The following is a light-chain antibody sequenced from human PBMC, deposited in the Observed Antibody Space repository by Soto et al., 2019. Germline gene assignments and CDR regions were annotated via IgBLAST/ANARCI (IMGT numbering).Light chain of an antibody. V-gene: IGKV3-15*01. CDR3: QHYNNWPPWT. CDR1: QSVSSN. CDR2: GAS. Sequence: EIVMTQSPATLSVPPGERATLSCRASQSVSSNLAWYQQKLGQAPRLLIYGASTRATGIPARFSGSGSGTEFTLTISSLHSDDFAVYYWQHYNNWPPWTFGQGTKVEIK. J-gene: IGKJ1*01.